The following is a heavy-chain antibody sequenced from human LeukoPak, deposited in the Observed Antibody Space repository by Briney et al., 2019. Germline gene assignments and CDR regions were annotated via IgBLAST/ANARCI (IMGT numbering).Heavy chain of an antibody. CDR1: AGSINSND. V-gene: IGHV4-59*01. CDR3: ARTLKRGSCDD. CDR2: INYSGTT. J-gene: IGHJ4*02. Sequence: SETLSLTCTVAAGSINSNDWSWIRQSPGKGLEWIGYINYSGTTNYNPSLKSRITISVDTSKNQFSRKLPSVAAAATAVYYCARTLKRGSCDDWGQGTLVTVSS. D-gene: IGHD3-16*01.